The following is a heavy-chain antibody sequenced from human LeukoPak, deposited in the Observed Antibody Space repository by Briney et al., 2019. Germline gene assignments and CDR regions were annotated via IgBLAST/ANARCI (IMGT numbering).Heavy chain of an antibody. CDR2: INLTGGST. Sequence: ASVKVSCKASGYTFPSYFMHWVRQAPGQGLEWMGIINLTGGSTTYAQKFQGRVTMTRDTSTSTVYMELSSLRSDDTAVYYCARTAARRFDYWGQGTLVTVSS. J-gene: IGHJ4*02. CDR3: ARTAARRFDY. CDR1: GYTFPSYF. D-gene: IGHD6-6*01. V-gene: IGHV1-46*01.